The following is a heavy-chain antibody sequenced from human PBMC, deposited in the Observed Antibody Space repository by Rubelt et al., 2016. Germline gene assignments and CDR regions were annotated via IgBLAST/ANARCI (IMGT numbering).Heavy chain of an antibody. CDR3: ARPSSSGSYGY. Sequence: QVQLQESGPGLVKPSGTLSLTCAVSGGSISSHNWWSWVRQPPGKGLEWIGSIYYSGHTYYNPSLQSRVPRSVDTSQNQFSLKLSSVTAADTAVYYCARPSSSGSYGYWGQGTLVTVSS. V-gene: IGHV4-4*02. J-gene: IGHJ4*02. CDR2: IYYSGHT. CDR1: GGSISSHNW. D-gene: IGHD1-26*01.